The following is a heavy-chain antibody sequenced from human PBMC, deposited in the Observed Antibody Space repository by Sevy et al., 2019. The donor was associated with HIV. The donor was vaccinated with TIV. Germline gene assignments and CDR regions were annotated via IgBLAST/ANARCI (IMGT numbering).Heavy chain of an antibody. CDR2: FSFGCGKI. CDR3: AREGCTKPHDY. CDR1: GFTFSKYS. D-gene: IGHD2-8*01. Sequence: GGSLRLSYAASGFTFSKYSMSWIRLTPGKGLEWVSSFSFGCGKINYADSVKGRFTISRDDSRNTFYLQMNSLRAEDTAIYYCAREGCTKPHDYWGQGTVVTVSS. V-gene: IGHV3-23*01. J-gene: IGHJ4*02.